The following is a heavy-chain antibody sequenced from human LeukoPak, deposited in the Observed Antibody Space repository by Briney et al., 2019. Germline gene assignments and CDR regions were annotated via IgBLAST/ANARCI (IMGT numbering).Heavy chain of an antibody. V-gene: IGHV3-48*01. Sequence: GGSLRLSCAASGFTFSSYSMNWVRQAPGKGLEWVSYISSSSSTIYYADSVKGRFTISRDNAKNSLYLQMNSLRAEDTAVYYCARFGYWDYWGQGTLVTVSS. D-gene: IGHD3-16*01. CDR3: ARFGYWDY. J-gene: IGHJ4*02. CDR1: GFTFSSYS. CDR2: ISSSSSTI.